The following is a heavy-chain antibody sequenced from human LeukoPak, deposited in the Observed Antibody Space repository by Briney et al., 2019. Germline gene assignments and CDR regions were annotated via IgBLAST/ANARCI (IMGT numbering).Heavy chain of an antibody. CDR3: ARDVRDYYDSSGYYNAWNY. D-gene: IGHD3-22*01. CDR1: GHTFTSYG. Sequence: ASVKVSCKASGHTFTSYGISWVRQAPGQGLEWMGWISAYNGNTNYAQKLQGRVTMTTDTSTSTAYMELRSLRSDDTAVYYCARDVRDYYDSSGYYNAWNYWGQGTPVTVSS. J-gene: IGHJ4*02. V-gene: IGHV1-18*01. CDR2: ISAYNGNT.